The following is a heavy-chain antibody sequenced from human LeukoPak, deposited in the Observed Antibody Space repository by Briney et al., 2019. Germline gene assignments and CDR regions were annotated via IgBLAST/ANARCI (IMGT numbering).Heavy chain of an antibody. CDR3: ARNGQRGYLQGQIDY. V-gene: IGHV1-18*01. D-gene: IGHD5-18*01. CDR2: ISAYNGNT. CDR1: GYTFTSYG. Sequence: ASVKVFCKASGYTFTSYGISWVRQAPGQGLEWMGWISAYNGNTNYAQKLQGRVTMTTDTSTSTAYMELRSLRSDDTAVYYCARNGQRGYLQGQIDYWGQGTLVTVSS. J-gene: IGHJ4*02.